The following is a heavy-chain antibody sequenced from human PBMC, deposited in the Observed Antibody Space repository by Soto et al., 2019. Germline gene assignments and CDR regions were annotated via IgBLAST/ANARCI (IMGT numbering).Heavy chain of an antibody. Sequence: QVQLQESGPGLVKPSQTLSLTCTVSGGSISSGDYYWSWIRQPPGKGLEWVGYIYYSGSTYYNPSVKSXXTXPXXTSKNQFSLTLSSVTAADTAVYYCAREGSSGWYDYWGQGTLVTVSS. CDR2: IYYSGST. CDR1: GGSISSGDYY. D-gene: IGHD6-19*01. V-gene: IGHV4-30-4*01. J-gene: IGHJ4*02. CDR3: AREGSSGWYDY.